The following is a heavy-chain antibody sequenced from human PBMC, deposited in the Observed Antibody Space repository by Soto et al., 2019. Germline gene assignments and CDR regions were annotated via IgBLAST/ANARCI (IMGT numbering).Heavy chain of an antibody. Sequence: GSVNVCFKTYGYPFSSYAMHLVRQAPGQSFEWMGWINVGNGHTKYSQKFQGRVTITRDTAASTAYMELSSLRSEDTAVYYCATSYYDFYQQSYYYGMDVWGQGTTVTVSS. D-gene: IGHD3-3*01. CDR1: GYPFSSYA. CDR3: ATSYYDFYQQSYYYGMDV. CDR2: INVGNGHT. J-gene: IGHJ6*01. V-gene: IGHV1-3*01.